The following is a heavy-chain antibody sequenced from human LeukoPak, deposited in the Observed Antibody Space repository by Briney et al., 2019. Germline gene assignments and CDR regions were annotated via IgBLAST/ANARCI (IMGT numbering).Heavy chain of an antibody. Sequence: GGSLRLSCAASGFTFSSYSMNWVRQAPGKGLEWVSSISSSSSYIYYADSVKGRFTISRDNAKNSLYLQMNSLRAEDTAVYYCARDSSGSGRHYYMDVWGKGTTVTVSS. D-gene: IGHD3-10*01. CDR3: ARDSSGSGRHYYMDV. CDR1: GFTFSSYS. J-gene: IGHJ6*03. CDR2: ISSSSSYI. V-gene: IGHV3-21*01.